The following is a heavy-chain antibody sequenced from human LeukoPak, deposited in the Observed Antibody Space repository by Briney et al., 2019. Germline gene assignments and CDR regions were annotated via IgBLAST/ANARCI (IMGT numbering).Heavy chain of an antibody. V-gene: IGHV4-34*01. D-gene: IGHD4-11*01. CDR3: ARLPPQYVFLDF. Sequence: PSETLSLTCAVYGGSFSAYYWGWIRQPPGKGLEWIGEINHSGSTNYNPSLKSRVSISVDMPKNQFSLKLSSVTAADTAVYYCARLPPQYVFLDFWGQGTLVTVSS. J-gene: IGHJ4*02. CDR2: INHSGST. CDR1: GGSFSAYY.